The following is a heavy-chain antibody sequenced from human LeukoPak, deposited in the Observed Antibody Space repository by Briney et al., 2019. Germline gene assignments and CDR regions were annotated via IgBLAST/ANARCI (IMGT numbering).Heavy chain of an antibody. CDR3: ARDRRSSSPQRAYYYYYMDV. J-gene: IGHJ6*03. CDR2: IIPIFGTA. D-gene: IGHD6-6*01. CDR1: GGTFSSYA. Sequence: ASVKVSCKASGGTFSSYAISWVRQAPGQGLEWMGRIIPIFGTANYAQKFQGRVTVTTDESTSTAYMELSSLRSEDTAVYYCARDRRSSSPQRAYYYYYMDVWGKGTTVTVSS. V-gene: IGHV1-69*05.